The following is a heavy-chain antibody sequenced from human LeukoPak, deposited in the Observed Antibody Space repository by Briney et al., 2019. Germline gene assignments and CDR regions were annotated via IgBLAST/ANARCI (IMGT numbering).Heavy chain of an antibody. D-gene: IGHD1-26*01. Sequence: GGSLRLSCAASGFTFSSYSMNWVRQAPGKGLEWVSSISSSSYIYYADSVKGRFTISRDNAKNSLYLQMNSLRAEDTAVYYCAREGGRYYHAFDIWGQGTMVTVSS. CDR3: AREGGRYYHAFDI. CDR1: GFTFSSYS. J-gene: IGHJ3*02. CDR2: ISSSSYI. V-gene: IGHV3-21*01.